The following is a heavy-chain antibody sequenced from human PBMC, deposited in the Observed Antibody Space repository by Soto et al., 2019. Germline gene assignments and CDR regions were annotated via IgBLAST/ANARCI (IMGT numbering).Heavy chain of an antibody. CDR1: GFSFSDHH. CDR3: ARLMGTSFAL. D-gene: IGHD2-8*01. V-gene: IGHV3-72*01. J-gene: IGHJ4*02. CDR2: ARNKAHSYTT. Sequence: GFLRLSCAASGFSFSDHHMDWVRQAPGKGLEWVGRARNKAHSYTTAYAASVKGRFTISRDDSKNSLSLQMNSLKTEDTAVYFCARLMGTSFALWRQGTLVPVPS.